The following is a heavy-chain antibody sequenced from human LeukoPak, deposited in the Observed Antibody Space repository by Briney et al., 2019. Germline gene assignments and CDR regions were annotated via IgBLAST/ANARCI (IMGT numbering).Heavy chain of an antibody. Sequence: PGGSLRLSCAASGFTFSSYGMHWVRQAPGKGLEWVAVISYDGSNKYYADSVKGRFTISRDNSKNTLYLQMNSLRAEDTAVYYCAKGLWELLRWDAFDIWGQGTMVTVSS. CDR2: ISYDGSNK. CDR3: AKGLWELLRWDAFDI. V-gene: IGHV3-30*18. D-gene: IGHD1-26*01. J-gene: IGHJ3*02. CDR1: GFTFSSYG.